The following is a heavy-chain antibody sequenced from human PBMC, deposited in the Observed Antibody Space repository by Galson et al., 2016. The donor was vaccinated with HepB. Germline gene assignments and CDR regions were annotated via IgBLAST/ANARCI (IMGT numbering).Heavy chain of an antibody. D-gene: IGHD5-24*01. CDR3: ARVSDGYNTAPVDY. CDR2: IYSGGST. Sequence: SLRLSCAASGFTVSSNYMTWVRQAPGKGLEWVSVIYSGGSTYYADSVKGRFTISRDNSKNTLYLQRNSLRAEDTAVYYCARVSDGYNTAPVDYWGQGTLVTVSS. J-gene: IGHJ4*02. CDR1: GFTVSSNY. V-gene: IGHV3-66*01.